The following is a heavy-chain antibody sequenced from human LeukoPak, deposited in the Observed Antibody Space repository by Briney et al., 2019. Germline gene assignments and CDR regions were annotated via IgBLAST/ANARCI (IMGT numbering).Heavy chain of an antibody. Sequence: PSETLSLTCTVSGGSISSYYWGWIRQPPGKGLEWIGYIYYSGSTNYSPSLKSRVTISVDTSKNQFSLKLNSVTAADTAVYYCARGGWELFDYWGQGTLVTVSS. CDR3: ARGGWELFDY. CDR2: IYYSGST. D-gene: IGHD1-7*01. J-gene: IGHJ4*02. V-gene: IGHV4-59*01. CDR1: GGSISSYY.